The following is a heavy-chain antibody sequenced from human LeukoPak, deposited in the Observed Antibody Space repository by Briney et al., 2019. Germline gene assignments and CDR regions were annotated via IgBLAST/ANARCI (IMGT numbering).Heavy chain of an antibody. CDR3: VKDWGWFGELLYDY. D-gene: IGHD3-10*01. Sequence: GGSLRLSCSASGFTFSSYAMHCVRQAPGKGLEYVSAISSNGGSTYYADSVKGRFTISRDNSKITLYLQMSSLRAEDTSVYYCVKDWGWFGELLYDYWGQGTLVSVSS. CDR2: ISSNGGST. J-gene: IGHJ4*02. CDR1: GFTFSSYA. V-gene: IGHV3-64D*06.